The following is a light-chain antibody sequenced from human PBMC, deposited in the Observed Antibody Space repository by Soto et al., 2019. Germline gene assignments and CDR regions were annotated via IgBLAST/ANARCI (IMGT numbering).Light chain of an antibody. Sequence: DIQMTQSPSSLSASVGDRVTITCRASQSIISYLSSYQQKPGKAPKLLINAATTLQGGVASGFSGSGSGTDFTHTISRVQSEVSANYYCQQSYDILSFGGGTKVDIK. V-gene: IGKV1-39*01. CDR2: AAT. CDR1: QSIISY. J-gene: IGKJ4*02. CDR3: QQSYDILS.